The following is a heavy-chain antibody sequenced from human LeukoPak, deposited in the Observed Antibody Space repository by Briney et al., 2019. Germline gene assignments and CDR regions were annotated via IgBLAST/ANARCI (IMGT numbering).Heavy chain of an antibody. Sequence: ASVKVSCKASGYTFTSCAINWVRQAPGQGLEWLGWINTNTGNPTFAQGFTGRFVFSLDTSVSTAYLQISSLKAEDTAVYYCARDYRMTMIVDWGQGTLLTVSS. D-gene: IGHD3-22*01. V-gene: IGHV7-4-1*02. CDR3: ARDYRMTMIVD. J-gene: IGHJ4*02. CDR2: INTNTGNP. CDR1: GYTFTSCA.